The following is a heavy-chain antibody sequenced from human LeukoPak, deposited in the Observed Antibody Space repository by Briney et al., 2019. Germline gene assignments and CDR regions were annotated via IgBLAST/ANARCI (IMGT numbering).Heavy chain of an antibody. J-gene: IGHJ2*01. CDR2: IWFDGSNK. CDR1: GFNFSTNG. CDR3: ARVVSYYGSAYRLLDL. V-gene: IGHV3-33*01. Sequence: QPGGSLRLSCEASGFNFSTNGMRWVRQAPGKGLEWVALIWFDGSNKHYADSVKGRFTVSRDNSKNTMYLQMNSLRAEDTAVYYCARVVSYYGSAYRLLDLWGRGTLVTVSS. D-gene: IGHD3-10*01.